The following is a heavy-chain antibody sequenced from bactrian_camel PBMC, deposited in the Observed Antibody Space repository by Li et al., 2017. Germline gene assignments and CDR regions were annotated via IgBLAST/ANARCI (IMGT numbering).Heavy chain of an antibody. D-gene: IGHD8*01. J-gene: IGHJ4*01. CDR1: GYVFSSHC. CDR3: VTRSKVNCGISEGCFAY. V-gene: IGHV3S53*01. CDR2: IDKDGNT. Sequence: HVQLVESGGGLVQPGGSLRLSCVSSVGYVFSSHCMGWFLQAPGKELEGVANIDKDGNTNYADSVKGRFTISKDNAKNTVYPQMNNLKSEDTALYYCVTRSKVNCGISEGCFAYWGQGTQVTVS.